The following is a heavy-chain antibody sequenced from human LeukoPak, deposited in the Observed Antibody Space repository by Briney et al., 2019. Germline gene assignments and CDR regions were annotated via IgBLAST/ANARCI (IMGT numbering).Heavy chain of an antibody. CDR1: GGSISSSSYY. CDR2: IYYSGST. Sequence: PSETLSLTCTVSGGSISSSSYYWGWIRQPPGKGLEWIGSIYYSGSTYYNPSLKSRVTTSVDTSKNQFSLKPSSVTAADTAVYYCAIQPYSSSWYVLDYWGQGTLVTVSS. CDR3: AIQPYSSSWYVLDY. V-gene: IGHV4-39*01. D-gene: IGHD6-13*01. J-gene: IGHJ4*02.